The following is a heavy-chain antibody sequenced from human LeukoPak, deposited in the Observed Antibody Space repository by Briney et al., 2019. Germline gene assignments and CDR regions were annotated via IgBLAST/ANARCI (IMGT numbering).Heavy chain of an antibody. CDR1: GFTFSAYA. CDR3: ARSDCGGDCHLLDY. J-gene: IGHJ4*02. D-gene: IGHD2-21*02. CDR2: FVGSGGTI. Sequence: GGSLKLSCAASGFTFSAYAMSWVRQAPGKGLEWVSHFVGSGGTIYYADSVKGRFTISRDSSKNTLYLQMNNLRAEDTAVYYCARSDCGGDCHLLDYWGQGTLVTVSS. V-gene: IGHV3-23*01.